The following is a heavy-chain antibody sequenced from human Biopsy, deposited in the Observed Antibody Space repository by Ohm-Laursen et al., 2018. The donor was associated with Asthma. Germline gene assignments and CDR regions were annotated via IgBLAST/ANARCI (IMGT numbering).Heavy chain of an antibody. CDR2: IWYDGRKK. CDR3: AKARIHHFYDSSGYYQHD. J-gene: IGHJ4*02. CDR1: GITFSTYG. Sequence: SLRLSCAASGITFSTYGMHWVRQAPGKGLEWVSFIWYDGRKKTYADSVKGRFTISRDNAKNTLYLQMNSLRAEDTAVYYCAKARIHHFYDSSGYYQHDWGQGTLVTVSS. V-gene: IGHV3-33*03. D-gene: IGHD3-22*01.